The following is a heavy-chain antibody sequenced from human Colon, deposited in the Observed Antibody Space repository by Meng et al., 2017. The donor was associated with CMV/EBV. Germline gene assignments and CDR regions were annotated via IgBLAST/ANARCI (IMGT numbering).Heavy chain of an antibody. CDR1: GGTLSSHG. Sequence: SVKVSCKASGGTLSSHGFSWVRQAPGQGLEWVGGIIPSLGIPRYAQNFQGRVTITADTSTSTAYMELSSLRSEDTAVYFCARAPGIAAAGTRLDTWGQGTLVTVSS. J-gene: IGHJ5*02. V-gene: IGHV1-69*10. D-gene: IGHD6-13*01. CDR2: IIPSLGIP. CDR3: ARAPGIAAAGTRLDT.